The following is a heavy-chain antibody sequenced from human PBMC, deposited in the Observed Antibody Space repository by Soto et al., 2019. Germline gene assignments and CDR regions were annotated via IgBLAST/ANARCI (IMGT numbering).Heavy chain of an antibody. V-gene: IGHV3-23*01. CDR3: AKDGTTAGIHYYGMDI. CDR2: IGRGGDT. CDR1: GFTLTSYG. D-gene: IGHD1-1*01. Sequence: PLGVLRLSCEVSGFTLTSYGMNWVRQAPDKGLEWVSTIGRGGDTFYADSVRGRFTISRDNSKNTLFLQMNSLRAEDTALYFCAKDGTTAGIHYYGMDIWGQGTTVTVSS. J-gene: IGHJ6*02.